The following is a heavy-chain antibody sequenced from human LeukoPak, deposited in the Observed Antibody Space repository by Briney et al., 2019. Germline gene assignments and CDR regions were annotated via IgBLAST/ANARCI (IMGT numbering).Heavy chain of an antibody. D-gene: IGHD3-22*01. J-gene: IGHJ5*02. CDR3: ARGYYYDSSGYRWFDP. CDR2: ISAYNGNT. CDR1: GYTFTSYG. Sequence: ASVKVSCKASGYTFTSYGISWVRQAPGQGLEWMGWISAYNGNTNYAQKLQGRVTMTTDTSTSTAYMELRSLRSDDTAVYYCARGYYYDSSGYRWFDPWGQGTLVTVSS. V-gene: IGHV1-18*01.